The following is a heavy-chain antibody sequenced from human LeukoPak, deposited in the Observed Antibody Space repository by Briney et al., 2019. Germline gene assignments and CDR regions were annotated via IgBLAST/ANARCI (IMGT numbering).Heavy chain of an antibody. CDR1: GGSFSGYY. CDR2: INHSGST. Sequence: PSETLSLTCAVYGGSFSGYYWSWMRQPTGKGLEWIGEINHSGSTNYNPSLKSRVTISVDTSKNQFSLELSSVTAADTAVYYCARGLWFDPWGQGTLVTVSS. V-gene: IGHV4-34*01. CDR3: ARGLWFDP. J-gene: IGHJ5*02.